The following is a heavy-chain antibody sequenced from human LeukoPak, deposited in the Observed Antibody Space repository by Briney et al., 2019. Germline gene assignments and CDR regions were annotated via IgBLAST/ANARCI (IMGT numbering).Heavy chain of an antibody. Sequence: ASVKVSCKASGYTFTGYYMHWVRQAPGQGLEWMGIINPSGGSTSYAQKFQGRVTMTRDMSTSTVYMELSSLGSEDTAVYYCARAYSSGWYGLHFDYWGQGTLVTVSS. V-gene: IGHV1-46*01. D-gene: IGHD6-19*01. CDR1: GYTFTGYY. J-gene: IGHJ4*02. CDR2: INPSGGST. CDR3: ARAYSSGWYGLHFDY.